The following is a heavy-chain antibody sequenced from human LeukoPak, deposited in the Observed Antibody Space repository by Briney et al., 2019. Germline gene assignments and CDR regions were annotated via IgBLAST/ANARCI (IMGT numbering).Heavy chain of an antibody. V-gene: IGHV5-51*01. Sequence: GESLKISCKGSGYIFATYWIGWVRQMPGKGLGWMGIIYPGDSDTRYSPSFQGQVTISADKSISTAYLQWSSLKASDTAMYYCARLPRFGSTGYYFDYWGQGTLVTVSS. CDR1: GYIFATYW. D-gene: IGHD3-22*01. CDR2: IYPGDSDT. J-gene: IGHJ4*02. CDR3: ARLPRFGSTGYYFDY.